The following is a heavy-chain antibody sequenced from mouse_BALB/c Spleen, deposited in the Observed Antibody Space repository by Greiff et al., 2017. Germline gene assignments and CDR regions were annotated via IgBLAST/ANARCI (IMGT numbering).Heavy chain of an antibody. Sequence: VQLQQSGAELVKPGASVKLSCTASGFNIKDTYMHWVKQRPEQGLEWIGRIDPANGNTKYDPKFQGKATITADTSSNTAYLQLSSLTSEDTAVYYCARSGYDGYYGWCAYWGQGTLVTVSA. D-gene: IGHD2-3*01. J-gene: IGHJ3*01. V-gene: IGHV14-3*02. CDR2: IDPANGNT. CDR1: GFNIKDTY. CDR3: ARSGYDGYYGWCAY.